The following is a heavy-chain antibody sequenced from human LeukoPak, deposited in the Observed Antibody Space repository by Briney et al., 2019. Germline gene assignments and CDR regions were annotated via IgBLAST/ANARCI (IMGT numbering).Heavy chain of an antibody. CDR3: ARDRSLYSSTWYVPRDGFDI. CDR2: INPSGGST. Sequence: ASVKVSCKASGYTFTSYYMHWVRQAPGQGLEWMGIINPSGGSTSYAQKFQGRVTMTRDMSTSTVYMELSSLRSEDTAVYYCARDRSLYSSTWYVPRDGFDIWGQGTMVTVSS. D-gene: IGHD6-13*01. CDR1: GYTFTSYY. J-gene: IGHJ3*02. V-gene: IGHV1-46*01.